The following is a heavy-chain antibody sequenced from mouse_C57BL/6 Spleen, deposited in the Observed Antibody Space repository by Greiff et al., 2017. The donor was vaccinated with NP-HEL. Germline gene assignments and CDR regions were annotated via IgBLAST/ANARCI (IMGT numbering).Heavy chain of an antibody. CDR2: ISGGGGNT. J-gene: IGHJ3*01. Sequence: EVQVVESGGGLVKPGGSLKLSCAASGFTFSSYTMSWVRQTPEKRLEWVATISGGGGNTYYPDSVKGRVTITRDKAKNTLYLQMRSLRSEDTSLYDSARDYYGSSPAWFADWGKWTLVTVAA. D-gene: IGHD1-1*01. CDR3: ARDYYGSSPAWFAD. CDR1: GFTFSSYT. V-gene: IGHV5-9*01.